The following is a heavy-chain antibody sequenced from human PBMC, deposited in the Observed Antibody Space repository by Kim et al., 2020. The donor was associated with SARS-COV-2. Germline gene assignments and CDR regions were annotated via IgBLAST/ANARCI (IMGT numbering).Heavy chain of an antibody. CDR1: GFTFSSYA. V-gene: IGHV3-23*01. J-gene: IGHJ3*02. D-gene: IGHD3-9*01. Sequence: GGSLRLSCAASGFTFSSYAMSWVRQAPGKGLEWVSAISGSGGSTYYADSVKGRFTISRDNSKNTLYLQMNSLRAEDTAVYYCAKHDGRNGVSYYDILTGYDAFDIWGQGTMVTVSS. CDR2: ISGSGGST. CDR3: AKHDGRNGVSYYDILTGYDAFDI.